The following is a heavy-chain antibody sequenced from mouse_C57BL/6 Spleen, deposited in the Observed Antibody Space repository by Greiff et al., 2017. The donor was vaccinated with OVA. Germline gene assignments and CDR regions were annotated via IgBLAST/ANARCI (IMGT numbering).Heavy chain of an antibody. CDR1: GFTFSSYA. D-gene: IGHD1-3*01. CDR3: AREITGFAY. Sequence: EVQVVESGGGLVKPGGSLKLSCAASGFTFSSYAMSWVRQTPEKRLEWVATISDGGSYTYYPDNVKGRFTISRDNAKNNLYLQMSHLKSEDTAMYYCAREITGFAYWGQGTLVTVSA. V-gene: IGHV5-4*01. CDR2: ISDGGSYT. J-gene: IGHJ3*01.